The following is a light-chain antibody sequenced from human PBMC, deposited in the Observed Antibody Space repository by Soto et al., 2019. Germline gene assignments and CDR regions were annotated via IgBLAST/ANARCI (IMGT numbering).Light chain of an antibody. CDR1: QNIGRY. CDR2: DAS. CDR3: QHYRGLSS. V-gene: IGKV1-5*01. Sequence: DIQMTQSPSTLSASVGDRVTITCRASQNIGRYLAWSQKKPGEAPKLLIYDASTLQSGVPSRFSGSGSGTEFTLSISGLQPDDFATYYCQHYRGLSSFGPGTTVDIK. J-gene: IGKJ3*01.